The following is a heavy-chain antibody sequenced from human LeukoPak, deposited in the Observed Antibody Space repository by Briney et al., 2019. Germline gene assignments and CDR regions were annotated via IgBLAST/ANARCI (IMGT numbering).Heavy chain of an antibody. CDR3: ARGTPYYGSGSYYNPDAFDI. D-gene: IGHD3-10*01. CDR1: GGSISSYY. V-gene: IGHV4-59*12. J-gene: IGHJ3*02. Sequence: SETLSLTCTVSGGSISSYYWSWIRQPPGKGLEWIGYIYYSGSTNYNPSLKSRVTISVDTSKNQFSLKLSSVTAADTAVYYCARGTPYYGSGSYYNPDAFDIWGQGTMVTVSS. CDR2: IYYSGST.